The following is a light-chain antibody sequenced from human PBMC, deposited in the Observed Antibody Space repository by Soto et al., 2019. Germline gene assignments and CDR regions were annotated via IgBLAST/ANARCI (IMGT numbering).Light chain of an antibody. Sequence: DIVMTQSPLTLPVTPGEPASMSCRSSQSLLHSNGYSYLDWYLQKPGQSPQLLIYLGSNRASGVPDRFSGSGSGTDFTLKISRVEAEDVGVYYCMQALQTPRTFGQGTKVEIK. V-gene: IGKV2-28*01. CDR3: MQALQTPRT. CDR2: LGS. J-gene: IGKJ1*01. CDR1: QSLLHSNGYSY.